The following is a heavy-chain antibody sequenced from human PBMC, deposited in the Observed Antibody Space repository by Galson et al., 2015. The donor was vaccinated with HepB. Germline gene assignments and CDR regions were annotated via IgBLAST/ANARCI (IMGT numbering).Heavy chain of an antibody. J-gene: IGHJ3*02. CDR3: ARGIGVGSYDRRGYYYSPGSSDGFDI. Sequence: SLRLSCAASGFSLRIFAMHWVRQAPGKGLEYVSIISSNGDTAYYGNSVKGRFSISRDNSKNTLYLQVGSLRVDDMAVYFCARGIGVGSYDRRGYYYSPGSSDGFDIWGQGTMVTVSS. CDR2: ISSNGDTA. CDR1: GFSLRIFA. D-gene: IGHD3-22*01. V-gene: IGHV3-64*01.